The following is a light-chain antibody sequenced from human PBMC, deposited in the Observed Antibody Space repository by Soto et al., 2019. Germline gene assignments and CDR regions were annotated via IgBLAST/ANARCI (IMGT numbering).Light chain of an antibody. CDR3: QQSYDMPWT. J-gene: IGKJ1*01. CDR1: QSISTY. Sequence: DIQMTQSPSSLSASVGAAGTVTCQASQSISTYLTWYQQKPGKAPKLLIYAAYNLQSGVPSTFSGSGSGTDFTLTIISLQPEDFAAYYCQQSYDMPWTFGQGTKVDIK. CDR2: AAY. V-gene: IGKV1-39*01.